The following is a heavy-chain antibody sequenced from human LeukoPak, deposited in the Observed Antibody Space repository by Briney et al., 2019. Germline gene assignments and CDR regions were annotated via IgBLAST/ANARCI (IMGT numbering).Heavy chain of an antibody. J-gene: IGHJ4*02. CDR3: ARQNYYDPPYYFDY. Sequence: SETLSLTCTVSGGSISSYYWSWIRPPPGKGLEWIGYIYYSGSTNYNPSLKSRVTISVDTSKNQFSLKLSSVTAADTAVYYCARQNYYDPPYYFDYWGQGTLVTVSS. D-gene: IGHD3-22*01. CDR2: IYYSGST. CDR1: GGSISSYY. V-gene: IGHV4-59*08.